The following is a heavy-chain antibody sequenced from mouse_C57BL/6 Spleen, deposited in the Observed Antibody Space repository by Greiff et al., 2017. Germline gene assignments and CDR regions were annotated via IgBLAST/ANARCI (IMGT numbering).Heavy chain of an antibody. Sequence: VQLQQSGAELVKPGASVKISCKASGYAFSSYWMNWVKQRPGKGLEWIGQIYPGDGDTNYNGKFKGKATLTADKSSSTAYMQLSSLTSEDSAVYFCARSGIYDGYYLGYFDYWGQGTTLTVSS. CDR3: ARSGIYDGYYLGYFDY. CDR1: GYAFSSYW. J-gene: IGHJ2*01. CDR2: IYPGDGDT. D-gene: IGHD2-3*01. V-gene: IGHV1-80*01.